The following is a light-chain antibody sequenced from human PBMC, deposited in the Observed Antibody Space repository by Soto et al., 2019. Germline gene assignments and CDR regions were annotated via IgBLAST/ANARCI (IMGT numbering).Light chain of an antibody. Sequence: QSALTQPASVSGSPGQSITISCTGTSSDVGSYNYVSWYQQYPGKAPKVMIYDVNHRPSGVSNRVSGSKSGNTASLTISGLQAEDEADYYCTSYTTSSTYVFGTGTKLTVL. CDR3: TSYTTSSTYV. CDR2: DVN. CDR1: SSDVGSYNY. J-gene: IGLJ1*01. V-gene: IGLV2-14*03.